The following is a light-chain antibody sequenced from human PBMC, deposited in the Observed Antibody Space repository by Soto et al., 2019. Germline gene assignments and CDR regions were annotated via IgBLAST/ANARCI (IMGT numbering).Light chain of an antibody. V-gene: IGKV1-9*01. Sequence: IKLNQSPSSLSASAGDRVTITCRASQGISSLLAWYQQKPGKAPKLLIHAASTLQSGVPSRFSGSGSGTDFTLTISSLQPEDFATYYCQQLNSYPIPFGQGTRLEI. CDR2: AAS. CDR1: QGISSL. CDR3: QQLNSYPIP. J-gene: IGKJ5*01.